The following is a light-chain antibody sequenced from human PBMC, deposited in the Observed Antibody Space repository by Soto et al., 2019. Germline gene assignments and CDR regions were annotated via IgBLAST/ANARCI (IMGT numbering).Light chain of an antibody. CDR1: QSVTSN. Sequence: EIVMTQSPATLSVSPGERATLFCRATQSVTSNLPWYQQKPGQAPRVLIDGAPTRATGLPARSSGSESGTEYTRANSSLQSEDFAGDYCQQYNNWPLTFGEGTKVEIE. CDR3: QQYNNWPLT. J-gene: IGKJ4*01. V-gene: IGKV3-15*01. CDR2: GAP.